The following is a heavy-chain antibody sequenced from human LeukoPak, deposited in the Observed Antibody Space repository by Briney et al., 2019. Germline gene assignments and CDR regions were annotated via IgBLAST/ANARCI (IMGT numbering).Heavy chain of an antibody. Sequence: ASVKVSCKASGYTFTSFGISWVRQAPGQGLEWMGWISAFNGYTNYAQKLQGRVSMTTDTSTGTAYMELRSLRSDDTAVYYCARAKRYYYDSSGPQSFYFDYWGQGTLVTVSS. CDR1: GYTFTSFG. CDR2: ISAFNGYT. D-gene: IGHD3-22*01. V-gene: IGHV1-18*01. CDR3: ARAKRYYYDSSGPQSFYFDY. J-gene: IGHJ4*02.